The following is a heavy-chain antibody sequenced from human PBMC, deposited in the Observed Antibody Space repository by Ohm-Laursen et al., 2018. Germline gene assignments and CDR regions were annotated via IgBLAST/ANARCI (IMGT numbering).Heavy chain of an antibody. CDR2: ISGSGGST. Sequence: SLRLSCSASGFTFSTYAMSWVRQAPGKGLGWVSAISGSGGSTYYADSVKGRFTISRDNSKNTLYLQMNSLRAEDTAVYYCAKDNFFMSSGWYYFDYWGQGTLVTVSS. D-gene: IGHD6-19*01. V-gene: IGHV3-23*01. CDR3: AKDNFFMSSGWYYFDY. J-gene: IGHJ4*02. CDR1: GFTFSTYA.